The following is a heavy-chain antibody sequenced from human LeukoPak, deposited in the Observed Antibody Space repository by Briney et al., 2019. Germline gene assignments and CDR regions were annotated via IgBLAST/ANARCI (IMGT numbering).Heavy chain of an antibody. J-gene: IGHJ5*02. V-gene: IGHV3-53*01. CDR3: AREVHYSGTNNWFDP. D-gene: IGHD2-2*01. CDR2: IYSGGST. Sequence: PGGSLRLSCAASGFTFSSYSMNWVRQAPGKGLERVSVIYSGGSTYYADSVKGRFTISRDNSKNTLYLQMNSLRAEDTAVYYCAREVHYSGTNNWFDPWGQGTLVTVSS. CDR1: GFTFSSYS.